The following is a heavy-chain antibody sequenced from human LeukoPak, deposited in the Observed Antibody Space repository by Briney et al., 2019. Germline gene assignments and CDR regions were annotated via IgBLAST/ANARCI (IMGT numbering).Heavy chain of an antibody. CDR3: ARDPSYDGTTGY. CDR2: IYYSGST. D-gene: IGHD4-17*01. Sequence: SETLSLTCTVSGGSISSSSYYWGWIRQPPGKGLEWIGSIYYSGSTYYNPSLKSRVTISVDTSENQFSLKLSSVTAADTAVYYCARDPSYDGTTGYWGQGTLVTVSS. J-gene: IGHJ4*02. V-gene: IGHV4-39*07. CDR1: GGSISSSSYY.